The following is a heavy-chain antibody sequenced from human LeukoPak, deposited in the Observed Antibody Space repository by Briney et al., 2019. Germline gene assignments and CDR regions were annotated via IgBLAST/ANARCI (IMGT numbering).Heavy chain of an antibody. Sequence: QAGGSLRLSCVGSGFIFSSYDMGWVRQAPGKGLEWVSSISRAGDRTYYEDSVKGRFSFSRDNSRNTMYLQMNSLRAEDTAVYYCARGESFAFDVWGQGTVVTVSP. CDR1: GFIFSSYD. J-gene: IGHJ3*01. CDR3: ARGESFAFDV. V-gene: IGHV3-23*01. CDR2: ISRAGDRT.